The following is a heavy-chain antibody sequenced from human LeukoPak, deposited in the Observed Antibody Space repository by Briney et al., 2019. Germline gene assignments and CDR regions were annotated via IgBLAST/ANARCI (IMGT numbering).Heavy chain of an antibody. V-gene: IGHV1-69*05. CDR1: GGTFSSYA. Sequence: SVEVSCKASGGTFSSYAISWVRQAPGQGLEWMGRIIPIFGTANYAQKFQGRVTITTDESTSTAYMELSSLRSEDTAVYYCARAYYDSSGYYLFFGYWGQGTLVTVSS. J-gene: IGHJ4*02. CDR3: ARAYYDSSGYYLFFGY. CDR2: IIPIFGTA. D-gene: IGHD3-22*01.